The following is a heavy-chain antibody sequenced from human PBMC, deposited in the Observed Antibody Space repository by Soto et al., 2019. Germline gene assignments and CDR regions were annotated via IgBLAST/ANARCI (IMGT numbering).Heavy chain of an antibody. J-gene: IGHJ6*02. D-gene: IGHD3-10*01. Sequence: QVQLVESGGGVVQPGRSLRLSCAASGFTFSSYGMHWVRQAPGKGLEWVAVISYDGSNKYYADSVKGRFTISRDNSKNTLYLQMNSLRAEDTAVYYCAKGNYYGSGTVPVWGQGTTVTVSS. CDR1: GFTFSSYG. CDR2: ISYDGSNK. CDR3: AKGNYYGSGTVPV. V-gene: IGHV3-30*18.